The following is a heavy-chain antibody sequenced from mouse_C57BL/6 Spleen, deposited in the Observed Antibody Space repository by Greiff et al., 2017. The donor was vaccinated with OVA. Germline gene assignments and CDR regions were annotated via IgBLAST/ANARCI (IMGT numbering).Heavy chain of an antibody. D-gene: IGHD2-1*01. V-gene: IGHV5-4*01. CDR3: ARDGDYGNYYLDD. Sequence: EVKVVESGGGLVKPGGSLKLSCAASGFTFSSYAMSWVRQTPEKRLEWVATISDGGSYTYYPDNVKGRFTITRDNAKNNLYLQMSHLKSEDTAMYYCARDGDYGNYYLDDWGQGTTLTVSS. J-gene: IGHJ2*01. CDR2: ISDGGSYT. CDR1: GFTFSSYA.